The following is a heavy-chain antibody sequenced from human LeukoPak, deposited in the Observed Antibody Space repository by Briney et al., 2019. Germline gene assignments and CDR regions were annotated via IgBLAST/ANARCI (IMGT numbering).Heavy chain of an antibody. CDR1: GGSISSYY. CDR2: IYTSGST. CDR3: AKDRRAGSYDY. J-gene: IGHJ4*02. Sequence: SETLSLTCTVSGGSISSYYWSWIRQPAGKGLEWIGRIYTSGSTNYNPSLKSRVTISVDTSKNQSSLKLSSVTAADTAVYYCAKDRRAGSYDYWGQGTLVTVSS. V-gene: IGHV4-4*07. D-gene: IGHD3-10*01.